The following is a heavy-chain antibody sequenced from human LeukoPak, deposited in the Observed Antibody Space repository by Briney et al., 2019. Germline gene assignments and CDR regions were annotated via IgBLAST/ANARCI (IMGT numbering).Heavy chain of an antibody. CDR3: ARGPDIVVVPAADEGDY. CDR2: IYHSGST. V-gene: IGHV4-30-2*01. Sequence: PSQTLSLTCTVSGGSISSGGYYWSWIRQPPGKGLEWIGYIYHSGSTYYNPSLKSRVTISVDRSKNQFSLKLSSVTAADTAVYHCARGPDIVVVPAADEGDYWGQXTLVXVSS. D-gene: IGHD2-2*01. CDR1: GGSISSGGYY. J-gene: IGHJ4*02.